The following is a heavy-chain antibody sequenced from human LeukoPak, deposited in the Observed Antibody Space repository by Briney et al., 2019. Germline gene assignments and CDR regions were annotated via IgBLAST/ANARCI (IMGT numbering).Heavy chain of an antibody. V-gene: IGHV4-39*07. J-gene: IGHJ4*02. Sequence: SETLSLTCTVSGGSISSSSYYWGWIRQPPGKGLEWIGSIYYSGSTYYNPSLKSRVTISVDTSKNQFSLKLSSVTAADTAVYYCARTTWQWLVREYGINYFDYWGQGTLVTVSS. D-gene: IGHD6-19*01. CDR1: GGSISSSSYY. CDR3: ARTTWQWLVREYGINYFDY. CDR2: IYYSGST.